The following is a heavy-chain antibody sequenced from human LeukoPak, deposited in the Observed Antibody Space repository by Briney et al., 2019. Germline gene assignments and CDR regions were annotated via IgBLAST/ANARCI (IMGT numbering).Heavy chain of an antibody. Sequence: ASVKVSCKASGCTFTGYYMHWVRQAPGQGLEWMGWINPNSGGTNYAQKFQGRVTMTRDTSISTAYMELSRLRSDDTAVYYCARVDSSGWYYFDYWGQGTLVTVSA. J-gene: IGHJ4*02. CDR1: GCTFTGYY. D-gene: IGHD6-19*01. CDR3: ARVDSSGWYYFDY. V-gene: IGHV1-2*02. CDR2: INPNSGGT.